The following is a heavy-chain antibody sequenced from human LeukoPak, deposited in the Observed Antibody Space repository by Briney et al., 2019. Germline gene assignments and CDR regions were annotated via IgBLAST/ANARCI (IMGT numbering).Heavy chain of an antibody. Sequence: SETLSLTCTVSGGSISSYYWSWIRQPPGKGLEWIGYIYYSGSTNYNPSLKSRVTISVDTSKNQFSLKLSSVTAADTAVYYCARHPEAGSYYFDYWGQGTLVTASS. CDR1: GGSISSYY. D-gene: IGHD1-26*01. CDR2: IYYSGST. V-gene: IGHV4-59*08. J-gene: IGHJ4*02. CDR3: ARHPEAGSYYFDY.